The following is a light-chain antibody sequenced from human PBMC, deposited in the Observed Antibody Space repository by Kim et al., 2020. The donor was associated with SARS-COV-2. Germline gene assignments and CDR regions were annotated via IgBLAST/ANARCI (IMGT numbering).Light chain of an antibody. J-gene: IGLJ2*01. CDR3: QSFDTTNVV. CDR1: SGSIDSNY. CDR2: EDD. V-gene: IGLV6-57*03. Sequence: GQPVSISCTRSSGSIDSNYVHWYQQRPGSVPTTVIYEDDRRPSGVPDRFSASIDSSSNSASLTISGLQTEDEADYYCQSFDTTNVVFGGGTQLTVL.